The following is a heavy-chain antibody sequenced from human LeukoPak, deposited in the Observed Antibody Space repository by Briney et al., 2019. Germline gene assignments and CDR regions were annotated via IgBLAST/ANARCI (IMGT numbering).Heavy chain of an antibody. Sequence: PSETLSLTCAVYGGSFSGYYWTWIRQPPGKGLEWIGYISYSGSTNYNPSLKSRVTISSDTSKNQFSLKLSSVTAADTAVYYCARERHGHPFDCWGQGALVTVSS. CDR2: ISYSGST. V-gene: IGHV4-59*01. CDR3: ARERHGHPFDC. J-gene: IGHJ4*02. CDR1: GGSFSGYY.